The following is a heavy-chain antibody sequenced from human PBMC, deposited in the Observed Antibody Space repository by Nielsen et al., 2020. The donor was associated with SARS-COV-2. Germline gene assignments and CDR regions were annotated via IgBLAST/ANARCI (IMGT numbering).Heavy chain of an antibody. Sequence: SVKVSCKASGGTFSSYAISWVRQAPGQGLEWMGGIIPIFGTANYAQKFQGRVTITADESASTAYMELSSLRSEDTAVYYCARGYSYGYGGDYWGQGTLVTVSS. J-gene: IGHJ4*02. D-gene: IGHD5-18*01. V-gene: IGHV1-69*13. CDR1: GGTFSSYA. CDR2: IIPIFGTA. CDR3: ARGYSYGYGGDY.